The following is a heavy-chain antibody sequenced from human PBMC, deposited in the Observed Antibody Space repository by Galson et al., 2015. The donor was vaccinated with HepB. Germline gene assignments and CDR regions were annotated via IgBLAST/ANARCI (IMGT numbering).Heavy chain of an antibody. CDR3: ARGHKNTYYDFWSGYYTGYYYYMDV. CDR2: MNPNSGNT. J-gene: IGHJ6*03. CDR1: GYTFTSYD. V-gene: IGHV1-8*01. Sequence: SVKVSCKASGYTFTSYDINWVRQATGQGLEWMGWMNPNSGNTGYAQKFQGRVTMTRNTSISTAYMELSSLRSEDTAVYYCARGHKNTYYDFWSGYYTGYYYYMDVWGKGTTVTVSS. D-gene: IGHD3-3*01.